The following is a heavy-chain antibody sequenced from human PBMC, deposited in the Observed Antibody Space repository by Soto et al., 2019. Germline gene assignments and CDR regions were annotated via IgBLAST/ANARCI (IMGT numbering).Heavy chain of an antibody. D-gene: IGHD6-13*01. J-gene: IGHJ6*02. CDR1: GFTFRSFG. V-gene: IGHV3-30*18. Sequence: QVQLVESGGGVIQPGTSLSLSCGSSGFTFRSFGMYWVRQAPGKGLEWVAVVSYDGNHKYYADSVKGRFTVSRDNAKNMLSLQMNRLRGEDTAVYYCAKDVGQQLVLNYGMDVWGQGTTVTVSS. CDR2: VSYDGNHK. CDR3: AKDVGQQLVLNYGMDV.